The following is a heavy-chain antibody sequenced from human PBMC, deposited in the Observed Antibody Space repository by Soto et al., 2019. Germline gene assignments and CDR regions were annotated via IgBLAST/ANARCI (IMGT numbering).Heavy chain of an antibody. D-gene: IGHD3-10*01. CDR1: GYTFTGYY. CDR2: INPNSGGT. V-gene: IGHV1-2*04. Sequence: ASVKVSCKASGYTFTGYYMHWVRQAPGQGLEWMGWINPNSGGTNYAQKFQGWVTMTRDTSISTAYMELSRLRSDDTAVYYCARDLYYGSGPFDYWGQGTLVTVSS. J-gene: IGHJ4*02. CDR3: ARDLYYGSGPFDY.